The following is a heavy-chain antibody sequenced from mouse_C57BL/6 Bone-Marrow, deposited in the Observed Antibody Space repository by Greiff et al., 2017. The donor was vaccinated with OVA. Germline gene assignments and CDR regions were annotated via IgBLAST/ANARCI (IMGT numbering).Heavy chain of an antibody. J-gene: IGHJ4*01. Sequence: VKLQESGAELARPGASVKMSCKASGYTFTSYTMHWVKQRPGQGLEWIGYSNPSSGYTKYNQKFKDKATFTADKSSSTAYMQLSSLTSEDSAVYYCARRELGYAMDYWGKGTSVTVSS. D-gene: IGHD4-1*01. CDR3: ARRELGYAMDY. CDR2: SNPSSGYT. CDR1: GYTFTSYT. V-gene: IGHV1-4*01.